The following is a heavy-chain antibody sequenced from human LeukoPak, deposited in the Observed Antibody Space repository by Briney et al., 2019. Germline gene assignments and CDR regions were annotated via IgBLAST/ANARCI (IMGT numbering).Heavy chain of an antibody. J-gene: IGHJ4*02. D-gene: IGHD3-10*01. V-gene: IGHV4-61*02. CDR2: IYTSGST. CDR3: ARQTLLWFGPFFDY. Sequence: SETLSLTCTVSGGSISSGSYYWSWIRQPAGKGLEWIGRIYTSGSTNYNPSLKSRVTISVDTSKNQFSLKLSSVTAADTAVYYCARQTLLWFGPFFDYWGQGTLVTVSS. CDR1: GGSISSGSYY.